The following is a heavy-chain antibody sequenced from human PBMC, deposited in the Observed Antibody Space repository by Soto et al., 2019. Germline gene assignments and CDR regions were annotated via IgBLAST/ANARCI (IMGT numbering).Heavy chain of an antibody. Sequence: PGESLKISCQVFGYRFTSYWIGWVRQVPGKGLEWMGIIYPGDFDTRYSPSFQGLVTMSADKSLFTAYLQWSSLKASDTAMYFCARHEGPDYFDTNAHPDYWGQGTLVTVSS. V-gene: IGHV5-51*01. J-gene: IGHJ4*02. CDR2: IYPGDFDT. D-gene: IGHD3-22*01. CDR3: ARHEGPDYFDTNAHPDY. CDR1: GYRFTSYW.